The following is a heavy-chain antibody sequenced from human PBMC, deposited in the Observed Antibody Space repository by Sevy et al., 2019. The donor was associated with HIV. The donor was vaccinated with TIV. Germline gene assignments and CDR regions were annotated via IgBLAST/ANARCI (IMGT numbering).Heavy chain of an antibody. J-gene: IGHJ4*02. V-gene: IGHV1-2*06. Sequence: ASVKVSCKTSGYTFTGHYMHWVRQAPGQGLEWMGRIHPNTGGTNYAQKFQGRVTMTRDTSISTAYMELKRLKSDDTAVYYCASFPNDNSGHFYGGWGQGTLVTVSS. CDR2: IHPNTGGT. CDR3: ASFPNDNSGHFYGG. CDR1: GYTFTGHY. D-gene: IGHD3-22*01.